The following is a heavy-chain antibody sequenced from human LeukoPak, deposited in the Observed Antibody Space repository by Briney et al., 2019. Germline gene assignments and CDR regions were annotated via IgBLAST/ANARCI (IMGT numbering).Heavy chain of an antibody. J-gene: IGHJ6*03. Sequence: ASVKVSCKASGYTFTGYYMHWVRQAPGQGLEWMGWINPNSGGTNYAQKFQGRVTMTRDTSISTAYMELSRLRSDDTTVYYCATENHYYYYMDVWGKGTTVTVSS. V-gene: IGHV1-2*02. CDR2: INPNSGGT. CDR1: GYTFTGYY. CDR3: ATENHYYYYMDV.